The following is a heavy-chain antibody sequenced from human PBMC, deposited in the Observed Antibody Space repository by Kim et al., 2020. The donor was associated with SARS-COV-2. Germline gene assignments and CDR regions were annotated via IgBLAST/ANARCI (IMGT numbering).Heavy chain of an antibody. CDR3: ARETYYDFWSGYYNHYYYGMDV. CDR1: GFTFSSYS. D-gene: IGHD3-3*01. CDR2: ISSSSSYI. Sequence: GGSLRLSCAASGFTFSSYSMNWVRQAPGKGLEWVSSISSSSSYIYYADSVKGRFTISRDNAKNSLYLQMNSLRAEDTAVYYCARETYYDFWSGYYNHYYYGMDVWGQGTTVTVSS. J-gene: IGHJ6*02. V-gene: IGHV3-21*01.